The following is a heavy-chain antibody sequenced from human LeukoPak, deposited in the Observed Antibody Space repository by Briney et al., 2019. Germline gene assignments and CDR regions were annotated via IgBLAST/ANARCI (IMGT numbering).Heavy chain of an antibody. CDR2: MYHSGST. V-gene: IGHV4-38-2*02. CDR1: GYSISSGYY. CDR3: ARDDYGYSWGY. D-gene: IGHD4/OR15-4a*01. J-gene: IGHJ4*02. Sequence: PSETLSLTCTVSGYSISSGYYWGWIRQPPGKGPEWIGSMYHSGSTYYNPSLKSRVTISVDTSKNQFSLKLSSVTAADTAVYYCARDDYGYSWGYWGQGTLVTVSS.